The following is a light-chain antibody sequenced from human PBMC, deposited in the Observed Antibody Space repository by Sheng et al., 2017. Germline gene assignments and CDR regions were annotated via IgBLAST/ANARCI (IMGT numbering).Light chain of an antibody. CDR1: QSINTS. J-gene: IGKJ1*01. V-gene: IGKV1-39*01. CDR2: AAS. Sequence: DIQMTQSPSSLSASIGDRVTITCRASQSINTSLNWFQQKPGKAPKLLIYAASSLQSGVPSRFSGSGSGTDFTLSISGLQPEDFATYFCQQDYSTPTWTFGQGTKVEIK. CDR3: QQDYSTPTWT.